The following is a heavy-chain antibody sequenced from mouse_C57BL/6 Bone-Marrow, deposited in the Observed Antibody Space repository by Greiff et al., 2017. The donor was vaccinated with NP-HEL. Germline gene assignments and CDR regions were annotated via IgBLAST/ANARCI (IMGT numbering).Heavy chain of an antibody. J-gene: IGHJ4*01. CDR2: ISDGGSYT. Sequence: EVQLVESGGGLVKPGGSLKLSCAASGFTFSSYAMSWVRQTPEKRLEWVATISDGGSYTYYPDNVKGRFPISRDNAKSNLYLQMSHLKSEDTAMYYCARYQILYYGSGFYAMDYWGQGTSVTVSS. CDR1: GFTFSSYA. CDR3: ARYQILYYGSGFYAMDY. D-gene: IGHD1-1*01. V-gene: IGHV5-4*01.